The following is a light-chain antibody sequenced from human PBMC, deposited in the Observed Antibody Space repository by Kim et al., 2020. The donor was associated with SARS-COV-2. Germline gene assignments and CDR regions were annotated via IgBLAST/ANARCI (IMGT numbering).Light chain of an antibody. CDR2: QDS. Sequence: VYPEQTASITCSGDKLGDKYACWYQQKPGQSPVLVIYQDSKRPSGIPERFSGSNSGNTATLTISGTQAMDEADYYCQAWDSSTVVLGGGTQLTVL. CDR1: KLGDKY. J-gene: IGLJ2*01. V-gene: IGLV3-1*01. CDR3: QAWDSSTVV.